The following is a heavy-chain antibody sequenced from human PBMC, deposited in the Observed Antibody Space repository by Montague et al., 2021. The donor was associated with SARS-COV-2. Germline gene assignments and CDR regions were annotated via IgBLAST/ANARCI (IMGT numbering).Heavy chain of an antibody. J-gene: IGHJ6*02. CDR3: AREQQLAPRGFGVDA. CDR1: DVPTSAHF. CDR2: ISYSGST. V-gene: IGHV4-59*11. D-gene: IGHD6-13*01. Sequence: SETLSLTCTVSDVPTSAHFWSWIRQSPGKGLEWIGCISYSGSTKYSPSLTSRVTISLGSSRKHLSLELRSVTAADTAVYYCAREQQLAPRGFGVDAWGQGTTVIVTS.